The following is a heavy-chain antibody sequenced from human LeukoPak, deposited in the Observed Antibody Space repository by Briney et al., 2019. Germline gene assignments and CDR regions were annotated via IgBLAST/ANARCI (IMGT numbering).Heavy chain of an antibody. CDR1: GGTFSSYA. J-gene: IGHJ4*02. Sequence: SVKVSCKASGGTFSSYAISWVRQAPGQGLEWMGGIIPIFGTANYAQKFQGRVTITADESTSTAYMELSSLRSEDTAVYYCARSPGGRSSGWYVDYFDYWGQGTLVTVSS. D-gene: IGHD6-19*01. V-gene: IGHV1-69*13. CDR3: ARSPGGRSSGWYVDYFDY. CDR2: IIPIFGTA.